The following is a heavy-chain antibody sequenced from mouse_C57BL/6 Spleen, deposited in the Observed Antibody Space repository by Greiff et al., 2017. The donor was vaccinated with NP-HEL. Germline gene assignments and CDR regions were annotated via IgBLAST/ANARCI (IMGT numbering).Heavy chain of an antibody. CDR2: IYPGDGDT. Sequence: QVHVKHSGPELVKPGASVKISCKASGYAFSSSWMNWVKQRPGKGLEWIGRIYPGDGDTNYNGKFKGKATLTADKSSSTAYMQLSSLTSEDSAVYFCARETGDYYAMDYWGQGTSVTVSS. CDR3: ARETGDYYAMDY. J-gene: IGHJ4*01. V-gene: IGHV1-82*01. CDR1: GYAFSSSW.